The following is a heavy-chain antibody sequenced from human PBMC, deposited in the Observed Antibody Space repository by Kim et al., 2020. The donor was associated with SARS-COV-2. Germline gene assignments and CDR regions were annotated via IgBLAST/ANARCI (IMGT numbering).Heavy chain of an antibody. Sequence: SETLSLTCTVSGGSNSSSSFYWGWIRQPPGKGLEWIGSIYYSGSTYYNPSLKSRVTISVDTSKNQFSLKLSSMTAADTAVYYCASRTVGAAPGYWGQGTLVTVSS. CDR2: IYYSGST. V-gene: IGHV4-39*01. D-gene: IGHD1-26*01. CDR1: GGSNSSSSFY. J-gene: IGHJ4*02. CDR3: ASRTVGAAPGY.